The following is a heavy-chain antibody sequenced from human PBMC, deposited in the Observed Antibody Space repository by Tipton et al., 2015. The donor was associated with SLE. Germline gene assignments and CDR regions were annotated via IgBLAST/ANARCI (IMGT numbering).Heavy chain of an antibody. D-gene: IGHD1-26*01. CDR1: GYSISSGYY. J-gene: IGHJ6*02. CDR3: VRDDGAGPYYYGMDV. Sequence: TLSLTCAVSGYSISSGYYWGWIRQPPGKGLEWIGSIYHSGSTYYNPSLKSRVTISVDTSKNQFSLKLSSVTAADTAVYYCVRDDGAGPYYYGMDVWGQGTLVTVSS. CDR2: IYHSGST. V-gene: IGHV4-38-2*02.